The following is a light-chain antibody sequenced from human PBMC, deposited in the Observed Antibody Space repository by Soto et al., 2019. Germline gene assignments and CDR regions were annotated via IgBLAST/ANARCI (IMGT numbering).Light chain of an antibody. CDR2: GAS. V-gene: IGKV3-20*01. CDR1: QTVTSNY. Sequence: EIVLTQSPGSLSLSPGQSATLSCRASQTVTSNYLVWYQQQPGQAPRLLIYGASTRATGIPDRFSGSGSGTDFSLSISRLEPEDFAVYYCHQFDSTPYTFGLGTKLEIK. J-gene: IGKJ2*01. CDR3: HQFDSTPYT.